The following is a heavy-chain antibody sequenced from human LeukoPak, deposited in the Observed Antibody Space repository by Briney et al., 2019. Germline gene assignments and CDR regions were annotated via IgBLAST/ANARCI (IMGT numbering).Heavy chain of an antibody. V-gene: IGHV3-11*01. CDR1: GFIFSDYY. CDR3: AIYYDSSGSIDH. J-gene: IGHJ4*02. D-gene: IGHD3-22*01. CDR2: ISDSGSTI. Sequence: GGSLRLSCGASGFIFSDYYMTWIRQTPGKGLEWLSYISDSGSTINYADSVKGRLTISRDNAKKSLFLQMNSLRAEDTAVYYCAIYYDSSGSIDHWGQGTLVTVSS.